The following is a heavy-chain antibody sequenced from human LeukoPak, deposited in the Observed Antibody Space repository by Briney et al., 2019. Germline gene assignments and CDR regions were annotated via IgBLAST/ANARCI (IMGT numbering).Heavy chain of an antibody. V-gene: IGHV4-61*02. CDR3: ARLKYYDSTGYSPGYYMDV. Sequence: TSQTLSLTCTVSGGSISSGSYYWSWIRQPAGKGLEWIGRIYTSGSTNYNPSLKSRVTISVDTSKNQFSLKLSSVTAADTAVYYCARLKYYDSTGYSPGYYMDVWGKGITVTVSS. J-gene: IGHJ6*03. CDR1: GGSISSGSYY. D-gene: IGHD3-22*01. CDR2: IYTSGST.